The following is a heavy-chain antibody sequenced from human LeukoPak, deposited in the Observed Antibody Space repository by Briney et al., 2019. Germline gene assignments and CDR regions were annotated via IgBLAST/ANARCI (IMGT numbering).Heavy chain of an antibody. D-gene: IGHD1-1*01. Sequence: GGSLRLSCAASGFTFSSYAMSWVRQAPGKGLEWVSAISGSGGSSYYADSVKGRFTISRDNSRNTLYLQMNSLRAEDTAVYYCAKEGTIVERHFDYWGQGTLVTVSS. V-gene: IGHV3-23*01. J-gene: IGHJ4*02. CDR1: GFTFSSYA. CDR3: AKEGTIVERHFDY. CDR2: ISGSGGSS.